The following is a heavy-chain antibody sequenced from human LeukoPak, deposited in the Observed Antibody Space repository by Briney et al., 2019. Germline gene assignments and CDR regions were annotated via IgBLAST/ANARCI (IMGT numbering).Heavy chain of an antibody. CDR2: ISAYNGNT. CDR3: ARDPVQKYSSGPGWFDP. J-gene: IGHJ5*02. V-gene: IGHV1-18*01. Sequence: ASVKVSCKASGYTFTSYGISWVRQAPGQGLEWMGWISAYNGNTNYAQKLQGRVTMTTDTSTSTAYMELRSLRPDDTAVYYCARDPVQKYSSGPGWFDPWGQGTLVTVSS. D-gene: IGHD6-19*01. CDR1: GYTFTSYG.